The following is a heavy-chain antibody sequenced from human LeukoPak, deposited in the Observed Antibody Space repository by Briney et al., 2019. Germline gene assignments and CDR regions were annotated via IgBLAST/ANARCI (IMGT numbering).Heavy chain of an antibody. CDR1: GYTFTAYY. D-gene: IGHD2-15*01. Sequence: ASVKVSCKASGYTFTAYYTHWVRQAPGQGLEWMGWIDTNTGDTKYAQRFQGRVTITRDTSTGTAYMELSSLISDDTAVYYCASEAFCAGGSCYLQRVASWGPGTLVTVSS. CDR2: IDTNTGDT. CDR3: ASEAFCAGGSCYLQRVAS. J-gene: IGHJ4*02. V-gene: IGHV1-2*02.